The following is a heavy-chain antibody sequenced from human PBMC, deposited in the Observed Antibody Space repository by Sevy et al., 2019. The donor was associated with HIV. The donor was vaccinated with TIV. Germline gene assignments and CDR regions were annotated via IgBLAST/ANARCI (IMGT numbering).Heavy chain of an antibody. Sequence: SETLSLTCTVSGGSISSSSYYWGWIRQPPGKGLEWIGSIYYSGSTYYNPSLKSRVTISVATSKNQFCLKRSSVTAADTAVYYCARPVNYYDSSGYFDAFDIWGQRTMVTVSS. CDR1: GGSISSSSYY. CDR2: IYYSGST. D-gene: IGHD3-22*01. V-gene: IGHV4-39*01. J-gene: IGHJ3*02. CDR3: ARPVNYYDSSGYFDAFDI.